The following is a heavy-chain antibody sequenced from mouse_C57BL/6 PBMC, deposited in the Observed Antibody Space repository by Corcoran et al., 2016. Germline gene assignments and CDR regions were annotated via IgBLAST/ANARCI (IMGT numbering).Heavy chain of an antibody. D-gene: IGHD2-5*01. J-gene: IGHJ2*01. Sequence: DVQLQESGPGLVKPSQSLSLTCSVTGYSITSGYYWNWIRQFPGNKLEWMGYISYDGSNNYNPSLKNRISITRDPSKNQFFLKLNSVTTEDTATYYCASYSNCDYWGQGTTLTVSS. V-gene: IGHV3-6*01. CDR2: ISYDGSN. CDR3: ASYSNCDY. CDR1: GYSITSGYY.